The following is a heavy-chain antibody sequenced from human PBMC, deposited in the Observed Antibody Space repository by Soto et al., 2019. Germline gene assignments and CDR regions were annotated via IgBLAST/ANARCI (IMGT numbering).Heavy chain of an antibody. Sequence: QVRLRESGPGLVKPSQTLSLTCSVSGASVAGGSYYWSWVRQPPGKGLEWIGYIPSRGRPFYNPSLTSRGTISADTSKNQLSLQFPSLTAADTAVYYCARDTYSAYDFGIWGQGTLVTVSS. D-gene: IGHD5-12*01. J-gene: IGHJ4*02. V-gene: IGHV4-30-4*01. CDR1: GASVAGGSYY. CDR2: IPSRGRP. CDR3: ARDTYSAYDFGI.